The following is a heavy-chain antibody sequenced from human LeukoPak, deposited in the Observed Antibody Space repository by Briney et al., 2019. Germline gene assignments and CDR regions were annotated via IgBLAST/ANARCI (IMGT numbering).Heavy chain of an antibody. CDR3: ARAGYDSSGYYLWYNWFDP. CDR1: GFTFRNYG. Sequence: GRSLRLSCEASGFTFRNYGMNWVRQAPGKGLEWVSYISSSGSTIYYADSVKGRFTISRDNAKNSLYLQMNSLRAEDTAVYYCARAGYDSSGYYLWYNWFDPWGQGTLVTVSS. D-gene: IGHD3-22*01. V-gene: IGHV3-48*04. CDR2: ISSSGSTI. J-gene: IGHJ5*02.